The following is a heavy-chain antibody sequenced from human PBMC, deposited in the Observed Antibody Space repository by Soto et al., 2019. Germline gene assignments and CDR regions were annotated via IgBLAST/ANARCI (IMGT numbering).Heavy chain of an antibody. V-gene: IGHV3-23*01. CDR2: IGGSGGNT. J-gene: IGHJ4*02. Sequence: EVQLLESGGGLVQPGGSLRLSCAASGLIFNAYAMTWVRQAPGKGLEWVSAIGGSGGNTYYAASVRGSFTISRDNSKVSVDLEMHRLSVDDTAVCFCARVAATYITSADHWGQGTLVTVSS. CDR3: ARVAATYITSADH. CDR1: GLIFNAYA. D-gene: IGHD1-1*01.